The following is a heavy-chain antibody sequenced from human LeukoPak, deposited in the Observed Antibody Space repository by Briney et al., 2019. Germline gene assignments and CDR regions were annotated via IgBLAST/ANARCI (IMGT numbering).Heavy chain of an antibody. V-gene: IGHV3-23*01. Sequence: GGSLGLSCAASGFTFSSYAMSWVRQAPGKGLEWVSAISGSGGSTYYADSVKGRFTISRDNSKNTLYLQMNSLRAEDTAVYYCAKPEEWELYGMAVWGQGTTVTVSS. CDR2: ISGSGGST. CDR3: AKPEEWELYGMAV. CDR1: GFTFSSYA. D-gene: IGHD1-26*01. J-gene: IGHJ6*02.